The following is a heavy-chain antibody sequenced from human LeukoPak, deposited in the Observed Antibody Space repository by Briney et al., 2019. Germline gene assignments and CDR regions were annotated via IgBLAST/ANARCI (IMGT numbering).Heavy chain of an antibody. V-gene: IGHV4-39*01. CDR2: IYYSGST. Sequence: SETLSLTCAVSGASISGSGYYWGWIRQPPGKGLEWIGNIYYSGSTYYNASLQSRVTISIDTSKNQFSLRLNSVTAADTAMYYCAKSGGSGLIGYWGQGTLVPSPQ. CDR3: AKSGGSGLIGY. J-gene: IGHJ4*02. D-gene: IGHD6-25*01. CDR1: GASISGSGYY.